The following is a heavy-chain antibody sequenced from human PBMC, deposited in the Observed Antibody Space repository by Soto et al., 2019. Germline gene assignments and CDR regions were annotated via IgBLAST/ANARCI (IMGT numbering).Heavy chain of an antibody. J-gene: IGHJ6*02. D-gene: IGHD3-3*01. CDR3: AKNYDFWSGYFVGAYYYYGMDV. Sequence: SQTLSLTCAISGDSVSSNSAAWNWIRQSPSGGLEWLGRTYYRSKWYNDYAVSMKSRITINPDTSKNQFSLQLNSVTPEDTAVYYCAKNYDFWSGYFVGAYYYYGMDVWGQGTTVTVSS. V-gene: IGHV6-1*01. CDR1: GDSVSSNSAA. CDR2: TYYRSKWYN.